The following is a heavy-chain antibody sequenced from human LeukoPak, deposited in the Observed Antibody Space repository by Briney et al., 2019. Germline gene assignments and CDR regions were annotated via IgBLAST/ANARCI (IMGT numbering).Heavy chain of an antibody. CDR1: WVSLSSSSYY. Sequence: SETLSLTCTVSWVSLSSSSYYWGWIRQPPGKGLEWIGSIYYSGSTYYNPSLKSRVTISVDTSKNQFSLKLSSVSAADTAAYYLATQVKWFGVLFRENYYMDVWGKGTTVTVSS. J-gene: IGHJ6*03. V-gene: IGHV4-39*01. CDR2: IYYSGST. D-gene: IGHD3-10*01. CDR3: ATQVKWFGVLFRENYYMDV.